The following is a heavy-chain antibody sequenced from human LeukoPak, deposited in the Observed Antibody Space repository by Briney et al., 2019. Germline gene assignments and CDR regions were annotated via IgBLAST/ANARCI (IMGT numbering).Heavy chain of an antibody. V-gene: IGHV1-69*04. J-gene: IGHJ6*02. CDR1: GGTFSSYA. Sequence: GSSVKLSCKASGGTFSSYAISWVRQAPGQGLEWMGRIIPIFGIANYAQKFQGRVTITADKSTSTAYMELSSLRSEDTAVYYCASKQRIAARPDYYGMGVWGQGTTVTVSS. D-gene: IGHD6-6*01. CDR2: IIPIFGIA. CDR3: ASKQRIAARPDYYGMGV.